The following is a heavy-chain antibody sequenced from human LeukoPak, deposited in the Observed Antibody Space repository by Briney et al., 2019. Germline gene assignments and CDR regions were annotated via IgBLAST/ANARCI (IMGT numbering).Heavy chain of an antibody. CDR2: INHSGRT. V-gene: IGHV4-34*01. CDR3: ARDPTTVVTLPYYFDF. CDR1: GGSFFGSH. Sequence: PSETLSLTCAVSGGSFFGSHWNWIRQSPEKGLEWIGEINHSGRTNYNPSLKSRVTISVDTSKSQFFLKLTSVTAADTAVYYCARDPTTVVTLPYYFDFRGQGTLVTVSA. J-gene: IGHJ4*02. D-gene: IGHD4-23*01.